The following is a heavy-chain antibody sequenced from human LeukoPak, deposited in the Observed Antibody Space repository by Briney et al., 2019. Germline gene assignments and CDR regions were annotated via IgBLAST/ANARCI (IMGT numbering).Heavy chain of an antibody. CDR2: ISSSSSYR. CDR3: ASDLPPPVTTEEDYYYYYGMDV. Sequence: NAGGALRLSCAASGFTFSSYSMNWVRQAPGKGLEWVSSISSSSSYRYYADSVKGRFTISRDNAKNSLYLQMNSLRAEEQAVYYCASDLPPPVTTEEDYYYYYGMDVWGQGTTVTVSS. D-gene: IGHD4-17*01. CDR1: GFTFSSYS. V-gene: IGHV3-21*01. J-gene: IGHJ6*02.